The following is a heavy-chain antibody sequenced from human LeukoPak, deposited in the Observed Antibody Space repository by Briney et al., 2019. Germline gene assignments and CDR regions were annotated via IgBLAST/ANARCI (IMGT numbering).Heavy chain of an antibody. J-gene: IGHJ4*02. CDR3: ARDPYYDSSGYFDY. CDR1: GFTFSSYG. CDR2: IWYDGSNK. D-gene: IGHD3-22*01. V-gene: IGHV3-33*01. Sequence: SGGSLRLSCAASGFTFSSYGMPWARQAPGKGLEWVAVIWYDGSNKYYADSVKGRFTISRDNSKNTLYLQMNSLRAEDTAVYYCARDPYYDSSGYFDYWGQGTLVTVSS.